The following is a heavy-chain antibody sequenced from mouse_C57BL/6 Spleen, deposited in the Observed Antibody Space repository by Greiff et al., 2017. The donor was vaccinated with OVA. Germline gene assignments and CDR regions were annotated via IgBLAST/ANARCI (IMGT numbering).Heavy chain of an antibody. CDR2: IYPGDGDT. CDR3: ARSLLNWDGAY. J-gene: IGHJ3*01. CDR1: GYAFSSSW. Sequence: QVQLQQSGPELVKPGASVKISCKASGYAFSSSWMNWVKQRPGKGLEWIGRIYPGDGDTKYNGKFKGKATLTADKSSSTAYMQLSSLTSEDSAVYFCARSLLNWDGAYWGQGTLVTVSA. D-gene: IGHD4-1*01. V-gene: IGHV1-82*01.